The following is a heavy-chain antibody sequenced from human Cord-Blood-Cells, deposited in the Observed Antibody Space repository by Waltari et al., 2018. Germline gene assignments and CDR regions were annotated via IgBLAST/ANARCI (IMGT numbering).Heavy chain of an antibody. V-gene: IGHV3-33*01. D-gene: IGHD3-22*01. CDR1: GFTFSSYG. CDR2: IWYGRSNK. Sequence: QVQLVESGGGVVQPGRSLRLSCAASGFTFSSYGMHWVRQASGKGLEWVAVIWYGRSNKDYADSVEGRFTISRDNSKNTLYLQMNSLRAEDTAVYYCARNYDSSGYDAFDIWGQGTMVTVSS. J-gene: IGHJ3*02. CDR3: ARNYDSSGYDAFDI.